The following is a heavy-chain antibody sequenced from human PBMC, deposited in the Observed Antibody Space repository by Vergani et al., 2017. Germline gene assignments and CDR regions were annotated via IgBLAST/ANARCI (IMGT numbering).Heavy chain of an antibody. D-gene: IGHD5-24*01. CDR2: ISNSGNTI. Sequence: QVQLVESGGGLVKPGGSLRPSCAASGFSFSDHHMTWIRQAPGKGLEWVSYISNSGNTIEYADSVKGRFPISRDNAKSSLFLQMDSLKAEDTAVYYCARDRRDYNNYPGTFDIWGQGSMVTVSS. CDR3: ARDRRDYNNYPGTFDI. J-gene: IGHJ3*02. V-gene: IGHV3-11*01. CDR1: GFSFSDHH.